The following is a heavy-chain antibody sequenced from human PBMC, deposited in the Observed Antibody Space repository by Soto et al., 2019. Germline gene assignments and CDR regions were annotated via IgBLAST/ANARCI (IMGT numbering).Heavy chain of an antibody. CDR1: GGSISSADYY. D-gene: IGHD3-3*01. V-gene: IGHV4-39*01. CDR3: ARQDDFWSGSNWFDP. Sequence: PSETLSLTCTVSGGSISSADYYWSWIRQPPGKGLEWIGNVYYNGFTYYNPSLKSRVIISVDTSKNHFSLKLTSVTAADTAVYYCARQDDFWSGSNWFDPWGQGTLFTVSS. CDR2: VYYNGFT. J-gene: IGHJ5*02.